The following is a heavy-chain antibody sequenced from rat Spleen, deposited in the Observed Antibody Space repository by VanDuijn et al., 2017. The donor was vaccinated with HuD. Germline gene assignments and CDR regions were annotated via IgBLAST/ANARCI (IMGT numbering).Heavy chain of an antibody. CDR3: TTFMYTTDGAY. V-gene: IGHV5-29*01. CDR2: ISYDGITT. D-gene: IGHD1-6*01. J-gene: IGHJ3*01. Sequence: EVQLVESGGGLVQPGRSLKLSCAASGFTFNNYGMAWVRQAPTKGLEWVAAISYDGITTYYRDSVRGRFTVSSDNAKTTLYLQMDSLRSEDTATYYCTTFMYTTDGAYWGQGTLVTVSS. CDR1: GFTFNNYG.